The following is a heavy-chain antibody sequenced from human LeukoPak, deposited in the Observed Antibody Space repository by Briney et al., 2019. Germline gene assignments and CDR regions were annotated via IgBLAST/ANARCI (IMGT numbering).Heavy chain of an antibody. V-gene: IGHV3-23*01. CDR1: GFTFSSYA. CDR3: AKCVILTGRYMDV. Sequence: GGSLRLSCAASGFTFSSYAMSWVRQAPGKGLEWVSAISGSGGSTYYADSVRGRFTISRDNSKNTLYLQMNSLRAEDTAVYYCAKCVILTGRYMDVWGKGTTVTISS. D-gene: IGHD3-9*01. CDR2: ISGSGGST. J-gene: IGHJ6*03.